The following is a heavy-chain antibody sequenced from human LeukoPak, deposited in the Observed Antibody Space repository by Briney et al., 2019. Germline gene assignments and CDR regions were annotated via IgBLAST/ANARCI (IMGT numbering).Heavy chain of an antibody. CDR2: INTNTGNP. J-gene: IGHJ5*02. CDR3: ARDRTAPLRFLEWSYKYNWFDP. D-gene: IGHD3-3*01. CDR1: GYTFTSYA. Sequence: ASVKVSCKASGYTFTSYAMNWVRQAPGQGLEWMGWINTNTGNPTYAQGFTGRFVFSLDTSVSTAYLQISSLKAEDTAVYYCARDRTAPLRFLEWSYKYNWFDPWGQGTLVTVSS. V-gene: IGHV7-4-1*02.